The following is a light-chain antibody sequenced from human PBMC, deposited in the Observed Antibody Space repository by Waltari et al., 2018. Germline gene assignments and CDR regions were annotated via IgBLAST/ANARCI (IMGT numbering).Light chain of an antibody. CDR1: QSVSNN. CDR3: QHYNNWPPWT. Sequence: EIVLTQSPATLSVSPGERATLSCRASQSVSNNLAWYQQKPGQAPRLLIDGASTRATGIPARFSGSGSGTDFTLTISSLQSEDFAVYYCQHYNNWPPWTFGQGTKVEIK. J-gene: IGKJ1*01. CDR2: GAS. V-gene: IGKV3-15*01.